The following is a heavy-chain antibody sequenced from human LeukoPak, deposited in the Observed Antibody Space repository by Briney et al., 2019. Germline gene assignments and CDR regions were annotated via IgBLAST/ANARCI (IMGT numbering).Heavy chain of an antibody. CDR1: GFTFSSYG. Sequence: GGSLRLSCAASGFTFSSYGMHWVRQAPGKGLEWVAFIRYDGSNKYYADSVKGRFTISRDNSKNTLYLQVNSLRSEDTAVYFCAKGDYGGNSHTFDIWGQGTMVTVSS. CDR2: IRYDGSNK. CDR3: AKGDYGGNSHTFDI. D-gene: IGHD4-23*01. V-gene: IGHV3-30*02. J-gene: IGHJ3*02.